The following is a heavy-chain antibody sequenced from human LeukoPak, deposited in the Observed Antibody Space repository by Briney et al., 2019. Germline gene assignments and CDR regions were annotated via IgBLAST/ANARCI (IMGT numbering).Heavy chain of an antibody. CDR2: IKKDGSEK. D-gene: IGHD2-21*02. Sequence: QPGGSLRLSCAASGFTFSSQWMSWVRQAPGKGLEWVANIKKDGSEKYYVDYVKGRFTISRDDAKKSLYLQRISLRAKDTAVYYCARKRDSNWGQGTLVTVSS. CDR1: GFTFSSQW. CDR3: ARKRDSN. V-gene: IGHV3-7*04. J-gene: IGHJ4*02.